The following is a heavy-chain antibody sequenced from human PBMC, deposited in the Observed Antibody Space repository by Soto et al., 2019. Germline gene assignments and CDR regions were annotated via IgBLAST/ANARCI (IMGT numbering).Heavy chain of an antibody. V-gene: IGHV3-30*18. J-gene: IGHJ4*02. D-gene: IGHD3-3*01. CDR2: ISYDGSNK. CDR1: GFTFSSYG. CDR3: AKVYDFWSGHRGPFDY. Sequence: GGSLRLSCAASGFTFSSYGMHWVRQAPGKGLEWVAVISYDGSNKYYADSVKGRFTISRDNSKNTLYLQMNSLRAEDTAVYYCAKVYDFWSGHRGPFDYWGQGTLVTVSS.